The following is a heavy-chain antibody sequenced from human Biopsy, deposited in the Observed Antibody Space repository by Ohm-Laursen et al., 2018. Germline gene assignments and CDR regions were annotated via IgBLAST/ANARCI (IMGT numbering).Heavy chain of an antibody. CDR2: ISGYNGNT. Sequence: ASVKVSCKASGYMFYSYGVSWVRLAPGQGPEWMGWISGYNGNTNYPQSLQGRVTLTTDASSSTAYTELRGLRSDDTAVYYCARDRHHAAGSYAGMDVWGQGTTVTVSS. J-gene: IGHJ6*02. D-gene: IGHD3-10*01. CDR1: GYMFYSYG. CDR3: ARDRHHAAGSYAGMDV. V-gene: IGHV1-18*01.